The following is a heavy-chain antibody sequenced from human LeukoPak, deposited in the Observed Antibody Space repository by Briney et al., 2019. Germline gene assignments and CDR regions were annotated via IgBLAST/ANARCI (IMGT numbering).Heavy chain of an antibody. Sequence: SGPTLVNPTQTLTLTCTFSGFSLSTSGVSVGWIRQPPGKALEWLALIYWDDDTRYSPSLKSRLAITMDTSKNQVVLVMTSMGPEDTATYYCVHRQVILIGPGGPADYFQHWGQGTLVTVSS. J-gene: IGHJ1*01. D-gene: IGHD3-9*01. V-gene: IGHV2-5*02. CDR3: VHRQVILIGPGGPADYFQH. CDR1: GFSLSTSGVS. CDR2: IYWDDDT.